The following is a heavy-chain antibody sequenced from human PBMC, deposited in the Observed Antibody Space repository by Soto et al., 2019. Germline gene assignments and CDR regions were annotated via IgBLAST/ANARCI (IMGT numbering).Heavy chain of an antibody. V-gene: IGHV3-21*01. CDR2: ISSRSSYI. CDR1: GFTFHTYT. CDR3: AREEVSRPNTYHGLDV. Sequence: EVQLAESGGGLVKPGGSLRLSCAASGFTFHTYTMNWVRQAPGKGLEWVSSISSRSSYIYYADSVKGRFTISRDDARNSRYLQMSGLRVEDTAVYYCAREEVSRPNTYHGLDVWGQGTTVTVSS. J-gene: IGHJ6*02.